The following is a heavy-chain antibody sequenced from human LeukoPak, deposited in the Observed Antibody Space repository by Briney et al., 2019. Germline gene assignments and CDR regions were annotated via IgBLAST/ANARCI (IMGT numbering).Heavy chain of an antibody. V-gene: IGHV4-61*05. D-gene: IGHD6-19*01. CDR3: AEQWLVLKYFDY. CDR2: IYTSGST. CDR1: GGSISGSNYY. Sequence: PSETLSLTCAVSGGSISGSNYYWGWIRQPPGKGLEWIGRIYTSGSTNYNPSLKSRVTISVDTSKNQFSLKLSSVTAADTAVYYCAEQWLVLKYFDYWGQGTLVTVSS. J-gene: IGHJ4*02.